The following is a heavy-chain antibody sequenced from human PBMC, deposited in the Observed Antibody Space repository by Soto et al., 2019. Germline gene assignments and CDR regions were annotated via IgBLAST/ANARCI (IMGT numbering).Heavy chain of an antibody. J-gene: IGHJ4*02. CDR1: GYTFSSYD. CDR2: MNPNSGNT. CDR3: ARNTPSSGLFDY. Sequence: ASVKVSCKASGYTFSSYDINWMRQAAGQGLEWLGWMNPNSGNTGNAQKFQGRVTLTRDTSINTAYMELSSLTSEDTAVYYCARNTPSSGLFDYWGQGTLVTVSS. V-gene: IGHV1-8*02. D-gene: IGHD3-16*01.